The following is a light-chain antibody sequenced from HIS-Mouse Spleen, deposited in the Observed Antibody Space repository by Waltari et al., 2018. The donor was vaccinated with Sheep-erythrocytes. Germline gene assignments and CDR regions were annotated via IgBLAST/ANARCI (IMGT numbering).Light chain of an antibody. J-gene: IGLJ1*01. CDR2: DVS. V-gene: IGLV1-40*01. CDR3: CSYAGSYNHV. CDR1: SSNIGAGSA. Sequence: QSVLTQPPSVSGAPGQRVTIPCTGGSSNIGAGSAVHWYQQLPGTAPKLLIYDVSKRPSGVPDRFSGSKSGNTASLTISGLQAEDEADYYCCSYAGSYNHVFATGTKVTVL.